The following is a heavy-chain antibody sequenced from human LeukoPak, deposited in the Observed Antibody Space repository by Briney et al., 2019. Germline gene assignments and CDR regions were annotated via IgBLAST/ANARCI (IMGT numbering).Heavy chain of an antibody. Sequence: PSGTLSLTCAVYGGSFSGYYWSWIRQPPGKGLEWIGEINHSGSTNYNPSLKSRVTISVDTSKNQFSLKLSSVTAADTAVYYCARGTYYYGSGRYALAYWGQGTLVTVSS. D-gene: IGHD3-10*01. J-gene: IGHJ4*02. CDR2: INHSGST. CDR1: GGSFSGYY. CDR3: ARGTYYYGSGRYALAY. V-gene: IGHV4-34*01.